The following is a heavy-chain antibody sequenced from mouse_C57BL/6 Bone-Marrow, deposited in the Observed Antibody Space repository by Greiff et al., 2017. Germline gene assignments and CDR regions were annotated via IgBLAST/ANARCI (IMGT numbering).Heavy chain of an antibody. CDR3: AREDSSGYLYAMDY. Sequence: QVHVKQPGAELVRPGSSVKLSCKASGYTFTSYWMHWVKQRPIQGLEWIGNIDPSDSETHYNQKFKDKATLTVYKSSSTAYMQLSSLTSEDSAVYYCAREDSSGYLYAMDYWGQGTSVTVSS. CDR1: GYTFTSYW. D-gene: IGHD3-2*02. V-gene: IGHV1-52*01. J-gene: IGHJ4*01. CDR2: IDPSDSET.